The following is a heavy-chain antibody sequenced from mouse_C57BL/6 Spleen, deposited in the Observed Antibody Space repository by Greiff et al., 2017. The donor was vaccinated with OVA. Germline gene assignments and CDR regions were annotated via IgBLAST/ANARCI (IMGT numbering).Heavy chain of an antibody. D-gene: IGHD2-5*01. Sequence: EVHLVESGPELVKPGASVKIPCKASGYTFTDYNMDWVKQSHGKSLEWIGDINPNNGGTIYNQKFKGKATLTVDKSSSTAYMELRSLTSEDTAVYYCASRGSNSWFAYWGQGTLVTVSA. CDR3: ASRGSNSWFAY. CDR1: GYTFTDYN. J-gene: IGHJ3*01. CDR2: INPNNGGT. V-gene: IGHV1-18*01.